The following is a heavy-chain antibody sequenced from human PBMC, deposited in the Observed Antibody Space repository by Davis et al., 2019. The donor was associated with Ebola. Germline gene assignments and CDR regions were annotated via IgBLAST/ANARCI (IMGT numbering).Heavy chain of an antibody. D-gene: IGHD3-16*01. CDR2: ISSSGSTI. CDR1: GFTFSDYY. V-gene: IGHV3-11*04. Sequence: GGSLRLSCAASGFTFSDYYMSWIRQAPGKGLEWVSYISSSGSTIYYADSVKGRFTISRDNAKNTLYLQMNGLRVDDTAVYYCASGVETGYGFGGYYCAMDVWGQGTTVTVSS. CDR3: ASGVETGYGFGGYYCAMDV. J-gene: IGHJ6*02.